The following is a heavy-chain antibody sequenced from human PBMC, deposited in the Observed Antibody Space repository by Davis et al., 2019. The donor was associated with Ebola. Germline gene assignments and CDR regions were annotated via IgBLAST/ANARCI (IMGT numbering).Heavy chain of an antibody. V-gene: IGHV3-21*04. J-gene: IGHJ4*02. CDR2: ISSSSSYI. CDR3: ARERYCSGGSCSRGGIDY. D-gene: IGHD2-15*01. CDR1: GFTFSSYS. Sequence: PGGSLRLSCAASGFTFSSYSMNWVRQAPGKGLEWVSSISSSSSYIYYADSVKGRFTISRDNSQNTLDLQMNSLRAEDTAVYYCARERYCSGGSCSRGGIDYWGQGTLVTVSS.